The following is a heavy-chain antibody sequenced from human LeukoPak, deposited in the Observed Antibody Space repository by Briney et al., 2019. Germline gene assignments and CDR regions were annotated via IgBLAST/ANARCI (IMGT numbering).Heavy chain of an antibody. CDR3: ASRGGYDSGYYYYYMDV. J-gene: IGHJ6*03. CDR2: IIPIFGTA. V-gene: IGHV1-69*05. Sequence: GSSVKVSCKASGGTFSSYAISWVRQAPGQGLEWMGGIIPIFGTANYAQKFQGRVTITTDESTSTAYMELSSLRSEDTAVYYCASRGGYDSGYYYYYMDVWGKGTTVTVSS. CDR1: GGTFSSYA. D-gene: IGHD5-12*01.